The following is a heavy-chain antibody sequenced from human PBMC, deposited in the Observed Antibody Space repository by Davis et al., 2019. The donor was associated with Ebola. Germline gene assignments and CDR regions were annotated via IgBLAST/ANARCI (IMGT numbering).Heavy chain of an antibody. Sequence: GESLKISCAASGFTFSSYGMHWVRQAPGKGLEWVAVIWYDGSNKYYADSVKGRFTISRDNSKNTLYLQMNSLRAEDTAVYYCARDAYCSSTSCFTSYYYYGMDVWGQGTTVTVSS. CDR2: IWYDGSNK. J-gene: IGHJ6*02. CDR1: GFTFSSYG. D-gene: IGHD2-2*01. V-gene: IGHV3-33*01. CDR3: ARDAYCSSTSCFTSYYYYGMDV.